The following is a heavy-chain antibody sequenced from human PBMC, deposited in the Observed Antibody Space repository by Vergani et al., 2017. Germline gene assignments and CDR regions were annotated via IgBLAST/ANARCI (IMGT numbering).Heavy chain of an antibody. CDR3: AGLLAAPYQDY. D-gene: IGHD6-6*01. V-gene: IGHV4-59*01. CDR1: GGSISSYY. CDR2: IYYSGST. Sequence: QVQLQESGPGLVKPSETLSLTCTVSGGSISSYYWSWIRQPPGKGLEWIGYIYYSGSTNYKPSLKSRVTISVDTSKNQFSLKLSSVTAADTAVYYCAGLLAAPYQDYWGQGTLVTVSS. J-gene: IGHJ4*02.